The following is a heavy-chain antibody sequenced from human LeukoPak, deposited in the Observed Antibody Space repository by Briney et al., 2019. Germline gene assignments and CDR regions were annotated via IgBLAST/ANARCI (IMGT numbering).Heavy chain of an antibody. Sequence: GRSLRLSCAASGFTFDDYAMHWVRQAPGKGLEWVSGISWNSGSIGYADSVKGRFTISRDNAKNSLYLQMNGLRAEDTALYYCAKDNRPSWFGELSAFDYWGQGTLVTVSS. J-gene: IGHJ4*02. CDR1: GFTFDDYA. V-gene: IGHV3-9*01. D-gene: IGHD3-10*01. CDR2: ISWNSGSI. CDR3: AKDNRPSWFGELSAFDY.